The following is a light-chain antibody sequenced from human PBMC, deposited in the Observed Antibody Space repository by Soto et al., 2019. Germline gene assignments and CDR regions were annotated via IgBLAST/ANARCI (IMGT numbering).Light chain of an antibody. V-gene: IGLV1-44*01. CDR3: SAWDDNIYGPV. CDR1: SSDIGSNP. J-gene: IGLJ2*01. CDR2: RDN. Sequence: QSVLTQPPSASGTPGQRVAISCSGGSSDIGSNPVNWYLHRPGAAPKLLIYRDNQRPSGVPDRFSGSKSGTSASLTISGLQSEDEADYFCSAWDDNIYGPVFGGGTKLTVL.